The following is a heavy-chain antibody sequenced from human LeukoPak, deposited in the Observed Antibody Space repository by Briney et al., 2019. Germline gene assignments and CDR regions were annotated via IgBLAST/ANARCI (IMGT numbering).Heavy chain of an antibody. Sequence: SVKVSCKASGGTFSSYAISWVRHAPGQGLEWMGGIIPIFGTANYAQKFQGRVTITADESTSTAYMELSSLRSEDTAVYYCARSEDIVATVPDYWGQGTVVTVSS. CDR2: IIPIFGTA. CDR1: GGTFSSYA. J-gene: IGHJ4*02. CDR3: ARSEDIVATVPDY. V-gene: IGHV1-69*13. D-gene: IGHD5-12*01.